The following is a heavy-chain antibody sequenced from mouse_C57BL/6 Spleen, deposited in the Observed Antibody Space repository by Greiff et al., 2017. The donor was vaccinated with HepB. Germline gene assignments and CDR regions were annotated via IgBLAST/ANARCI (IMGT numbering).Heavy chain of an antibody. Sequence: VQLKESGPGLVKPSQSLSLTCSVTGYSITSGYYWNWIRQFPGNKLEWMGYISYDGSNNYNPSLKNRISITRDTSKNQFFLKLNSVTTEDTATYYCARGGSIYYGNYRYFDVWGTGTTVTVSS. D-gene: IGHD2-1*01. J-gene: IGHJ1*03. CDR1: GYSITSGYY. CDR3: ARGGSIYYGNYRYFDV. CDR2: ISYDGSN. V-gene: IGHV3-6*01.